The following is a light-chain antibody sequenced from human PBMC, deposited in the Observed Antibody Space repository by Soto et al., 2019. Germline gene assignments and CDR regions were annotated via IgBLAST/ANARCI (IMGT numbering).Light chain of an antibody. CDR2: GVS. CDR3: QQYGNSPRT. J-gene: IGKJ1*01. CDR1: QSVSSSY. Sequence: EIVLTQSPGPLSLSPGERATLSCRASQSVSSSYLAWFQQKPGQAPRLLIYGVSSRATGIPDRFSGSGSGTDFTLTISRLEPEDFAVYYCQQYGNSPRTFGQGTKVEIK. V-gene: IGKV3-20*01.